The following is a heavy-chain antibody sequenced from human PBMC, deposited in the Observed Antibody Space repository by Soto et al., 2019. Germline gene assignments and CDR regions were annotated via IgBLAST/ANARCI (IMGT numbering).Heavy chain of an antibody. CDR1: GGSISSYY. CDR2: IYYSGST. D-gene: IGHD3-3*01. Sequence: SETLSLTCTVSGGSISSYYWSWIRQPPGKGLEWIGYIYYSGSTNYNPSLKSRVTISVDTSKNQFSLKLSSVTAADTAAYYCATTYYDFWSGTNWFDPWGQGTLVTVSS. V-gene: IGHV4-59*01. J-gene: IGHJ5*02. CDR3: ATTYYDFWSGTNWFDP.